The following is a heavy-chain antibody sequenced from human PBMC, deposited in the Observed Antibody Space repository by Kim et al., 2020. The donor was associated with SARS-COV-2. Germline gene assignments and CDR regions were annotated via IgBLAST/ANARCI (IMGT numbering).Heavy chain of an antibody. D-gene: IGHD3-22*01. CDR1: GFTFSNAW. V-gene: IGHV3-15*01. Sequence: GGSLRLSCAASGFTFSNAWLSWVRQAPGKGLEWVGRIKSNTDAGTTDYAAPVNGRFTISREDSNNTLYLQMNSLNTEDTAVYYCTTEVGARMVITTGADYWGQGTLVTVSS. CDR3: TTEVGARMVITTGADY. J-gene: IGHJ4*02. CDR2: IKSNTDAGTT.